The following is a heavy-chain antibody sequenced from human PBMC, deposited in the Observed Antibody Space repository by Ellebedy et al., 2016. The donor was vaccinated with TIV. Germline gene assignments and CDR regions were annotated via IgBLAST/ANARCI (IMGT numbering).Heavy chain of an antibody. V-gene: IGHV4-34*01. CDR2: ISFSGTP. CDR3: ARLPATGSNPIRGYFAF. Sequence: SETLSLXCVVNGASFSGYYWGWIRQPPGKGPEWIGTISFSGTPSYNPSLMSRVTTSIDTSKNQFSLQLASVTAADTAVYYCARLPATGSNPIRGYFAFWGQGTLVTVSS. D-gene: IGHD3-10*01. J-gene: IGHJ4*02. CDR1: GASFSGYY.